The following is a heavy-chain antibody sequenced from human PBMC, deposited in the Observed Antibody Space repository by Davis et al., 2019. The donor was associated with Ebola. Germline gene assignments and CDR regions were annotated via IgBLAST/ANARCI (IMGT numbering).Heavy chain of an antibody. J-gene: IGHJ1*01. CDR3: ARDQQLFF. Sequence: GGSLRLSCEASGFTFSRYGMHWVRQAPGKGLEWVANINRDGSEENYVDSVRGRFTISRDNTQNTLYLQMNSLRVDDTAVYYCARDQQLFFWGQGTLVTVSS. V-gene: IGHV3-7*03. CDR2: INRDGSEE. D-gene: IGHD1-1*01. CDR1: GFTFSRYG.